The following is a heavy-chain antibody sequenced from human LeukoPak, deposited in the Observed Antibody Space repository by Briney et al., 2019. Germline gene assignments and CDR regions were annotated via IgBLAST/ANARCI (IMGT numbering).Heavy chain of an antibody. V-gene: IGHV4-59*12. CDR1: GGSISSYY. CDR3: ARDTALWTFDI. D-gene: IGHD2-21*02. J-gene: IGHJ3*02. CDR2: IYYSGST. Sequence: SETLSLTCTVSGGSISSYYWSWIRQPPGKGLEWIGYIYYSGSTNYNPSLKSRVTMSVDRSKNQFSLKMTSVTAADTAMYYCARDTALWTFDIWGQGTMVTVSS.